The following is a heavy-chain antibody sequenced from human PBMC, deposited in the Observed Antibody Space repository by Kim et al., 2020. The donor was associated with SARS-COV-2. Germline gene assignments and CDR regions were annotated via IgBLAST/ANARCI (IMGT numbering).Heavy chain of an antibody. D-gene: IGHD3-16*01. CDR2: IRSKTNSYAT. CDR3: ISPPQEGDLHG. CDR1: GFTFSGSP. J-gene: IGHJ4*02. Sequence: GGSLRLSCAASGFTFSGSPIHWVRQASGKGLEWVGRIRSKTNSYATAYAASVKGRFTISRDDSENTAYLQMNSLKTEDTAVYYCISPPQEGDLHGWGQGTLVTVSS. V-gene: IGHV3-73*01.